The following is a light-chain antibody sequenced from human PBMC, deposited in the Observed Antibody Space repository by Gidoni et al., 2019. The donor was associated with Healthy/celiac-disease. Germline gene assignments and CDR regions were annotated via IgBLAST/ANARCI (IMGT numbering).Light chain of an antibody. CDR2: AAS. CDR1: QSISSY. J-gene: IGKJ2*04. CDR3: QQSYSTPRS. V-gene: IGKV1-39*01. Sequence: DIQMTQSPSSRSAYVGDRVTITCRASQSISSYLNWYQQKPGKAPKLLIYAASSLQSGVPSRFSGSGSVTDFTLTISSLQPEDFATYYCQQSYSTPRSFGQGTKLEIK.